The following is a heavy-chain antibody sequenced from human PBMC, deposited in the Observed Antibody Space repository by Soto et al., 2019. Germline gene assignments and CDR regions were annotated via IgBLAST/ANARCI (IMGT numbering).Heavy chain of an antibody. CDR2: IYNSGNT. J-gene: IGHJ4*02. CDR1: GDYISSYY. V-gene: IGHV4-59*01. D-gene: IGHD3-10*01. CDR3: ARGKFGELSPFNY. Sequence: PSETLSLTCTVSGDYISSYYWSWIRQPPGKGLEWIAYIYNSGNTNYNPSLMSRVTISVDTSRSQFSLRLDSVTAADTAVYYCARGKFGELSPFNYWGQGALVTVSS.